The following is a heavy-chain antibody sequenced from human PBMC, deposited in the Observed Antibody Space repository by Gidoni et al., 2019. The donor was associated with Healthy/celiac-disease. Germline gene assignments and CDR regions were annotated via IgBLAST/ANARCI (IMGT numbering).Heavy chain of an antibody. Sequence: QVQLQESGPGLVKPSENLSPTCTVSGGSITSYYWSWFLQPPGKGLAWIGYIYYSGSTNYNPSLKSRVTISVDTYKNQFSLKLSYVTAADTAVYYCASRGYGGNSGYRNYYYGMDVWGQGTTVTVSS. J-gene: IGHJ6*02. CDR3: ASRGYGGNSGYRNYYYGMDV. CDR1: GGSITSYY. D-gene: IGHD2-21*02. V-gene: IGHV4-59*08. CDR2: IYYSGST.